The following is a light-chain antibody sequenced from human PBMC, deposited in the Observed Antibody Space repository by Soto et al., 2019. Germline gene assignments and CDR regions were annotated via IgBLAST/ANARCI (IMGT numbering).Light chain of an antibody. CDR2: LNSDGSY. CDR1: SGHSSYA. CDR3: QTWGTGPWV. Sequence: QLVLTQSPSASASLGASVKLTCTLSSGHSSYAIAWHQQQPEKGPRSLMKLNSDGSYSKGDGIPDRFSGSSSGAERYLTISSLQSEDEADYYCQTWGTGPWVFGGGTQLTVL. J-gene: IGLJ3*02. V-gene: IGLV4-69*01.